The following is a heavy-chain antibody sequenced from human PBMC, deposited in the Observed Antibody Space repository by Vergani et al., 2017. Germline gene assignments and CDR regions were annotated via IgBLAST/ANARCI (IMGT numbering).Heavy chain of an antibody. D-gene: IGHD6-13*01. J-gene: IGHJ4*02. Sequence: QVQLQQWGAGLLKPSETLSLTCAVYGGSFSGYYWSWIRQPPGKGLEWIGEINHSGSTNYNPSLKSRVTISVDTSKNQFSLKLSSVTAADTAVYYCARDSRGWAAAGPLVWGQGTLVTVSS. V-gene: IGHV4-34*01. CDR1: GGSFSGYY. CDR2: INHSGST. CDR3: ARDSRGWAAAGPLV.